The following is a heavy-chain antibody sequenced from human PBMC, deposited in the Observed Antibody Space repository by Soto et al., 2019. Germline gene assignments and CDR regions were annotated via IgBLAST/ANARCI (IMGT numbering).Heavy chain of an antibody. D-gene: IGHD3-22*01. V-gene: IGHV1-69*12. Sequence: QVQLVQSGAEVKKPGSSVKVSCKASGGTFSSYAISWVRQAPGQGLEWMGGIIPIFGTANYAQKFQGRVTITAAESTSTAYMERSSLRSEDTAVYYCASYDSSGYYPTYFDYWGQGTLVTVSS. CDR2: IIPIFGTA. CDR1: GGTFSSYA. J-gene: IGHJ4*02. CDR3: ASYDSSGYYPTYFDY.